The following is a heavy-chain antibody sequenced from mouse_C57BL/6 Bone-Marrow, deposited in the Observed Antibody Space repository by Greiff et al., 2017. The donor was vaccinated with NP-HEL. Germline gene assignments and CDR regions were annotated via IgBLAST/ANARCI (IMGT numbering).Heavy chain of an antibody. J-gene: IGHJ1*03. CDR2: ISDGGSYT. Sequence: EVQVVESGGGLVKPGGSLKLSCAASGFTFSSYAMSWVRQTPEKRLEWVATISDGGSYTYYPDNVKGRFTISRDNAKNNLYLQMSHLKSEDTAMYYCARVRYYYGSSYWYFDVWGTGTTVTVSS. CDR1: GFTFSSYA. D-gene: IGHD1-1*01. CDR3: ARVRYYYGSSYWYFDV. V-gene: IGHV5-4*01.